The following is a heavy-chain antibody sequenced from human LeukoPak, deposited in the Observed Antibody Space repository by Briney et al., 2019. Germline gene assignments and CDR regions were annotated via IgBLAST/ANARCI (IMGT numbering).Heavy chain of an antibody. D-gene: IGHD2-2*01. Sequence: SETLSLTCTVSVGSISSYYWSWIRQPPRPGLGWMGYVYFSGSTTYNPALKSRVTIPVNTSKNQFSMQLSPVPAAETAVYSCARDQSGLGYCSSTSCYGGWFDPWGQGTLVTVSS. CDR3: ARDQSGLGYCSSTSCYGGWFDP. CDR2: VYFSGST. CDR1: VGSISSYY. J-gene: IGHJ5*02. V-gene: IGHV4-59*01.